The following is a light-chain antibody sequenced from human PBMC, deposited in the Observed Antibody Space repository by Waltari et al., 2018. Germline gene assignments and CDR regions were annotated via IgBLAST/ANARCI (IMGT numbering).Light chain of an antibody. CDR2: DVT. J-gene: IGLJ3*02. CDR3: CSYGGSYTWV. Sequence: QFALTQSRSVSGPPGQSVTISCTGTSNDIGYYNYVSWYQQHPGKAPKVLIYDVTKRPSGVPDRFSGSKSGNTASLTISGLQAEDEADYYCCSYGGSYTWVFGGGTWLTVL. V-gene: IGLV2-11*01. CDR1: SNDIGYYNY.